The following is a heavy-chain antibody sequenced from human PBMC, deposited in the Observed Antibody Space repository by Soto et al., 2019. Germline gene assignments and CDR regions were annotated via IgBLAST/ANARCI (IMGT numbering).Heavy chain of an antibody. CDR2: MNPNSGNT. Sequence: ASVKVSCRASGYTFTSHDINWVRQATGQGLEWMGWMNPNSGNTGYAQKFQGRVTMTRNTSISTAYMELSSLRSEDTAVYYCARGPYYYYYMDVWGKGNTVTVSS. CDR1: GYTFTSHD. CDR3: ARGPYYYYYMDV. J-gene: IGHJ6*03. V-gene: IGHV1-8*01.